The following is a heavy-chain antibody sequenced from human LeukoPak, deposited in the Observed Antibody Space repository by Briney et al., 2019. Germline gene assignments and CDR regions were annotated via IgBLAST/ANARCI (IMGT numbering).Heavy chain of an antibody. CDR2: IWYDGSEK. J-gene: IGHJ3*02. CDR3: ARDKLTRHNAFDI. Sequence: PGGSLRLSCAASGFTFNTYGMHWVRQAPGKGLEWVAVIWYDGSEKYYVDSVKGRFTISRDNSKNTLYLQMDNLRVEDTAVYYCARDKLTRHNAFDIWGQGTTVIVSP. CDR1: GFTFNTYG. D-gene: IGHD4-23*01. V-gene: IGHV3-33*01.